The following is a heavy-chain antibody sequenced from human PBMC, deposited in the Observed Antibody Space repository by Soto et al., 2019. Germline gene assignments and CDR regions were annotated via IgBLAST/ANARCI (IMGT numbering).Heavy chain of an antibody. CDR3: AKTDILTGYYLYYYYYGMDV. CDR2: ISGSGGST. CDR1: GFTFSSYA. J-gene: IGHJ6*02. Sequence: GGSLRLSCAASGFTFSSYAMSWVRQAPGKGLEWVSAISGSGGSTYYADSVKGRFTISRDNSKNTLYLQMNSLRAEDTAVYYCAKTDILTGYYLYYYYYGMDVWGQGTTVTVSS. D-gene: IGHD3-9*01. V-gene: IGHV3-23*01.